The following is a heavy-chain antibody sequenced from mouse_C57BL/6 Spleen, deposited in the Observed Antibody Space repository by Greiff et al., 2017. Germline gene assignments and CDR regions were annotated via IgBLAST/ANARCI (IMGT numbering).Heavy chain of an antibody. CDR3: AREDYGNYAYFDY. Sequence: EVKLMESGGGLVKPGGSLKLSCAASGFTFSDYGMHWVRQAPEKGLEWVAYISSGSSTIYYADTVKGRFTISRDNAKNTLFLQMTSLRSEDTAMYYCAREDYGNYAYFDYWGQGTTLTVSS. V-gene: IGHV5-17*01. CDR1: GFTFSDYG. J-gene: IGHJ2*01. D-gene: IGHD2-1*01. CDR2: ISSGSSTI.